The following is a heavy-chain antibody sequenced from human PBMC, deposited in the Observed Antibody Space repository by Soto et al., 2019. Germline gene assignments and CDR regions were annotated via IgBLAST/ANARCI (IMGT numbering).Heavy chain of an antibody. CDR2: IDPSDSYT. Sequence: VDSLKISCKGSGYSFTSYWIIWVRQMPGKCLEWMGRIDPSDSYTNYSPSFQGHVTISADKSISTAYLQWSSLKASDTAMYYCARHRWELNAFDIWGQGTMVTVSS. D-gene: IGHD1-26*01. V-gene: IGHV5-10-1*01. CDR3: ARHRWELNAFDI. CDR1: GYSFTSYW. J-gene: IGHJ3*02.